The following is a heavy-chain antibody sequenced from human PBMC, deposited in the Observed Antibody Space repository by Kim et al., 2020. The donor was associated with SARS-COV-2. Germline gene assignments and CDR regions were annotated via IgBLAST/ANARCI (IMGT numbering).Heavy chain of an antibody. CDR2: VTWNGVTT. D-gene: IGHD1-26*01. V-gene: IGHV3-43*01. Sequence: GGSLRLSCAASGFTFEDFSMHWVRQAPGKGLEWVSLVTWNGVTTYYADSVKGRFTVSRDNSKDSLYLQMNSLGPEDTALYYCAKQMWEYMDVWGKGTAVTVSS. CDR3: AKQMWEYMDV. CDR1: GFTFEDFS. J-gene: IGHJ6*03.